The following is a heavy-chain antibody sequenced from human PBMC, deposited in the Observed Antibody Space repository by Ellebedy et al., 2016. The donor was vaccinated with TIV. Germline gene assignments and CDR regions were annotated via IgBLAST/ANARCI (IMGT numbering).Heavy chain of an antibody. J-gene: IGHJ6*04. Sequence: GSLRLXXTVSGGSISSYYWSWIRQPPGKGLEWIGYIYYSGSTNYNPSLKSRVTISVDTSKNQFSLKLSSVTAADTAVYYCARESCSSTSCYHGVWGKGTTVTVSS. CDR1: GGSISSYY. D-gene: IGHD2-2*01. CDR2: IYYSGST. V-gene: IGHV4-59*13. CDR3: ARESCSSTSCYHGV.